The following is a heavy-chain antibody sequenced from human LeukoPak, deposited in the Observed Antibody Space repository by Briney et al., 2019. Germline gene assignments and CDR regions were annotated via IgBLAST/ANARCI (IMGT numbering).Heavy chain of an antibody. CDR3: AKAPIAAAGTGWFDP. Sequence: PGGSLRLSCAASGFTFSSYSMHWVRQAPGKGLEWVAVISYDGSNKYYADSVKGRFTISRDNSKNTLYLQMNSLRAEDTAVYYCAKAPIAAAGTGWFDPWGQGTLVTVSS. V-gene: IGHV3-30*18. J-gene: IGHJ5*02. CDR2: ISYDGSNK. CDR1: GFTFSSYS. D-gene: IGHD6-13*01.